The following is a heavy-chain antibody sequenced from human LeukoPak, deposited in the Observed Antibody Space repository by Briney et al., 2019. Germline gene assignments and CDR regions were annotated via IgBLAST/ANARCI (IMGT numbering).Heavy chain of an antibody. Sequence: GASVKVSCKASGGTFSSYAISWVRQAPGQGLEWMGGIIPIFGTANYAQKFQGRVTITTDESTSTAYMELSSQRSEDTAVYYCSCSSAYYYMDVWGKGTTVTVSS. CDR2: IIPIFGTA. J-gene: IGHJ6*03. CDR3: SCSSAYYYMDV. D-gene: IGHD6-6*01. V-gene: IGHV1-69*05. CDR1: GGTFSSYA.